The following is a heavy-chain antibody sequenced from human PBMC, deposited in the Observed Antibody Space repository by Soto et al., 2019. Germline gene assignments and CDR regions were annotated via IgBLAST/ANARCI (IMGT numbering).Heavy chain of an antibody. J-gene: IGHJ6*02. CDR2: INHSGST. CDR3: ARGRQRGVLMVYVKYYGMDG. CDR1: GGSFSGYY. Sequence: SETLSLTCAAYGGSFSGYYWSWIRQPPGKGLEWIGEINHSGSTNYNPSFKSRVTISVDTSKNQFSLKLSSVTAADTAVYYCARGRQRGVLMVYVKYYGMDGWGQGTTGTVSS. D-gene: IGHD2-8*01. V-gene: IGHV4-34*01.